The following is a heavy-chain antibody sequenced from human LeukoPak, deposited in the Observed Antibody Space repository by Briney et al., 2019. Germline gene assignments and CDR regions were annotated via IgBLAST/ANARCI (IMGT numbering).Heavy chain of an antibody. CDR1: GFTFSSYG. V-gene: IGHV3-30*18. Sequence: GGSLRLPCAASGFTFSSYGMHWVRQAPGKGLEWVAVIAYDGSNKYYADSVTGRFTISRDNSKNTLYLQMNSLRAEDTAVYYCAKEDYYDSSGYSTYYFDYWGQGTLVTVSS. D-gene: IGHD3-22*01. CDR3: AKEDYYDSSGYSTYYFDY. CDR2: IAYDGSNK. J-gene: IGHJ4*02.